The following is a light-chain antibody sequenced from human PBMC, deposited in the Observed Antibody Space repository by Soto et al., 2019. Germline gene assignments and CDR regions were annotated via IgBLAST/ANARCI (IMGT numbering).Light chain of an antibody. CDR1: QRVSTF. J-gene: IGKJ1*01. CDR3: QQYGSSPWT. CDR2: EAS. Sequence: EIVLIQSPATLSLSPGERATLSCRASQRVSTFLAWYQQRPGQAPRLLISEASNRATGIPDRFSGSGSGTDFTLTISRLEPEDFAVYYCQQYGSSPWTFGQGTKVDIK. V-gene: IGKV3-20*01.